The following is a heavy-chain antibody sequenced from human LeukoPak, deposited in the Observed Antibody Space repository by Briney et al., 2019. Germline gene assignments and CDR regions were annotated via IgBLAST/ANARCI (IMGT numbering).Heavy chain of an antibody. CDR1: GGSLSSYY. CDR2: IYYSGST. CDR3: ARAGKQQLFRNWFDP. V-gene: IGHV4-59*01. J-gene: IGHJ5*02. D-gene: IGHD6-13*01. Sequence: PSETLSLTCTVSGGSLSSYYWSWIRQPPGKGLEWIGYIYYSGSTNYNPSLKSRVTISVDRSKNQFSLKLSSVTAADTAVYYCARAGKQQLFRNWFDPWGQRTLVSVSS.